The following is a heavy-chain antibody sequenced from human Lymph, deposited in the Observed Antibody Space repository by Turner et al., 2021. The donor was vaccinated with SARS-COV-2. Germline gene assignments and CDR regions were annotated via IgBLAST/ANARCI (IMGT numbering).Heavy chain of an antibody. Sequence: HVQLVQCGAEVKKRGSSVKVSCKAAGRTFSPYVISWGRQAPGQGLEWMRGISTILGIANYAQKIQGRVTTTANNSTSMAYMGLSSMRSEDTAVYHGAKRHSGNYDAFDIWGQGTMVTVSS. CDR3: AKRHSGNYDAFDI. CDR2: ISTILGIA. V-gene: IGHV1-69*10. D-gene: IGHD1-26*01. CDR1: GRTFSPYV. J-gene: IGHJ3*02.